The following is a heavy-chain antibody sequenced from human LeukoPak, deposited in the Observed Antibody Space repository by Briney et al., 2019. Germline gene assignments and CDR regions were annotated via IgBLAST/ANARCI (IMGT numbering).Heavy chain of an antibody. CDR1: GGSFSGYY. CDR3: ARGGRGGYCSSTSCTNWFDP. D-gene: IGHD2-2*01. CDR2: INHSGST. Sequence: PSETLSLTCAVYGGSFSGYYWRWIRQPPGKGLEWIGEINHSGSTNYNPSLKSRVTISVDTSKNQFSLKLSSVTAADTAVYYCARGGRGGYCSSTSCTNWFDPWGQGTLVTVSS. J-gene: IGHJ5*02. V-gene: IGHV4-34*01.